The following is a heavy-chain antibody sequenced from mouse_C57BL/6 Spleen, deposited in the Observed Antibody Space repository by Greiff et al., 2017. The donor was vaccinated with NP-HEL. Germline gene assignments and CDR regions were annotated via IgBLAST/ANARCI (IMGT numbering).Heavy chain of an antibody. CDR3: ARDDYDHAMDY. J-gene: IGHJ4*01. CDR2: INPGSGGT. D-gene: IGHD2-4*01. V-gene: IGHV1-54*01. Sequence: QVQLQQSGAELVRPGTSVKVSCKASGYAFTNYLIEWVKQRPGQGLEWIGVINPGSGGTNYNEKFKGKATLTADKSSSTAYMQLSSLTSEDSAVYFCARDDYDHAMDYWGQGTSVTVSS. CDR1: GYAFTNYL.